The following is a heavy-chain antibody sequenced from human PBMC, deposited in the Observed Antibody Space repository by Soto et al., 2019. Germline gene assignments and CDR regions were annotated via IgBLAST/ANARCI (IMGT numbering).Heavy chain of an antibody. V-gene: IGHV1-3*01. CDR3: ARDRGGDSSSWLTYYYYGMDV. CDR2: INAGNGNT. J-gene: IGHJ6*02. CDR1: GYTFTSYA. Sequence: GASVKVSCKASGYTFTSYAMHWVRQAPGQRLEWMGWINAGNGNTKYSQKFQGRVTITRDTSASTAYMELSSLRSEDTAVYYCARDRGGDSSSWLTYYYYGMDVRGQGPTVTV. D-gene: IGHD6-13*01.